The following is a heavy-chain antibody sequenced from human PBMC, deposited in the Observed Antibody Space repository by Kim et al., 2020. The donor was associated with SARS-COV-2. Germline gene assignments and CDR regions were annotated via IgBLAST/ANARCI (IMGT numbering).Heavy chain of an antibody. CDR2: IYSGGST. V-gene: IGHV3-53*01. Sequence: GGSLRLSCAASGFTVSSNYMSWVRQAPGKGLEWVSVIYSGGSTYYADSVKGRFTISKDNSKNTLYLQMNSLRAEDTAVYYCATKYSSGWYSFDYWGQGTLVTVSS. CDR1: GFTVSSNY. CDR3: ATKYSSGWYSFDY. J-gene: IGHJ4*02. D-gene: IGHD6-19*01.